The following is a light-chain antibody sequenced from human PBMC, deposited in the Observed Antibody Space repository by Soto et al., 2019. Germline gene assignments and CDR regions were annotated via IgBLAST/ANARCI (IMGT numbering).Light chain of an antibody. CDR2: LNSDGSH. CDR3: QTWGTGSWV. V-gene: IGLV4-69*01. J-gene: IGLJ3*02. Sequence: QSVLTQSPSASASLGASVKLTCTLSSGHSSYAIAWHQQQPEKGPRYLMKLNSDGSHSKGDGIPDRFSGSSSGAERYLTISSLQSEDEADYYSQTWGTGSWVFGGGTKLTVL. CDR1: SGHSSYA.